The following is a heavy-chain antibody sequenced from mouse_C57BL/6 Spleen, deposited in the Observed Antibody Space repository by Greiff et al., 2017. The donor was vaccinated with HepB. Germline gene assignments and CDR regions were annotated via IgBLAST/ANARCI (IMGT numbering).Heavy chain of an antibody. CDR1: GYTFTDYN. J-gene: IGHJ2*01. V-gene: IGHV1-22*01. CDR2: INTNNGGT. Sequence: EVQLQESGPELVKPGASVKMSCKASGYTFTDYNMHWVRQSHGKSLEWIGYINTNNGGTSYNQKFKGKATLTVNKSTSIAYMELHSLTSEDSAVYYCAREAPISTVVALDYWGQGTTLTVSS. CDR3: AREAPISTVVALDY. D-gene: IGHD1-1*01.